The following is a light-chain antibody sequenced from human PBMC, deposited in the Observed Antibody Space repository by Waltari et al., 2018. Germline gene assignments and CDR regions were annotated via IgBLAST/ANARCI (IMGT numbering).Light chain of an antibody. V-gene: IGLV2-23*02. Sequence: QSALTQPASVSGSPGQSITISCMGTSSDVGGYNFVSWYQQHPGKAPKLRIYDVTNLPAGVSNRFSGSKSGNTASLTISGLQAEDEADYYCCSYVGGGTLVFGGGTNVTVL. CDR2: DVT. CDR1: SSDVGGYNF. J-gene: IGLJ2*01. CDR3: CSYVGGGTLV.